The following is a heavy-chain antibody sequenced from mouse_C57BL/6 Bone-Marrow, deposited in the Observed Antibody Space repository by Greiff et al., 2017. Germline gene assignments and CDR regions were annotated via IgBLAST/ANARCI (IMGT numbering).Heavy chain of an antibody. CDR2: ISSGGSYT. D-gene: IGHD3-2*02. Sequence: EVQLKESGGDLVKPGGSLKLSCAASGFTFSSYGMSWVRQTPDKRLEWVATISSGGSYTYYPDSVKGRFTISRDNAKNTLYLQMSSLKSEDTAMYYCARRGGSSGFLHFDYWGQGTTLTVSS. J-gene: IGHJ2*01. V-gene: IGHV5-6*01. CDR3: ARRGGSSGFLHFDY. CDR1: GFTFSSYG.